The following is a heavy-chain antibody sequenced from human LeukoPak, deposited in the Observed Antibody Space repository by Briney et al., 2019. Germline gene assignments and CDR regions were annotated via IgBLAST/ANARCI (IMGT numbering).Heavy chain of an antibody. Sequence: GGSLRLSCAASGFTLHDYGMSWVRHAPGKGLEWVSGINWSGGSTGYADSVKGRFTISRDNAKNSLYLQMNSLRAEDTALYYCARVSRTLIYYYYYYMDVWGKGTTVTAS. D-gene: IGHD2-2*01. V-gene: IGHV3-20*04. CDR3: ARVSRTLIYYYYYYMDV. CDR2: INWSGGST. J-gene: IGHJ6*03. CDR1: GFTLHDYG.